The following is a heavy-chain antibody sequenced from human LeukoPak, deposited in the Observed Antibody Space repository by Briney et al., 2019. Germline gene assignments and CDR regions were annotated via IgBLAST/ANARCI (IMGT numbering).Heavy chain of an antibody. Sequence: PGRSLRLSCAASEFTFSSYGMHWVRQAPGKGLEWVAVISYDGSNKYYADSVKGRFTISRDNAKNSLYLQMNSLRAEDTAVYYCARVPVFGGYDWFDLRPTWGKGTTVTVSS. CDR2: ISYDGSNK. J-gene: IGHJ6*04. D-gene: IGHD5-12*01. V-gene: IGHV3-30*03. CDR1: EFTFSSYG. CDR3: ARVPVFGGYDWFDLRPT.